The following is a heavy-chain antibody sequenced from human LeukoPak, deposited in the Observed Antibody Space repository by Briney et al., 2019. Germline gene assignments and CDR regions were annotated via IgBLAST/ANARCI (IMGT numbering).Heavy chain of an antibody. V-gene: IGHV4-59*08. J-gene: IGHJ5*02. D-gene: IGHD6-13*01. Sequence: SETLSLTCTVSGGSISSYYWSWIRQPPGKGLEWIGYIYYSGSTNYNPSLKSRVTISVDTSKNQFSLKLSSVTAADTAVYYCASMYSSSWYSWFDPWGQGTLVTVSS. CDR3: ASMYSSSWYSWFDP. CDR1: GGSISSYY. CDR2: IYYSGST.